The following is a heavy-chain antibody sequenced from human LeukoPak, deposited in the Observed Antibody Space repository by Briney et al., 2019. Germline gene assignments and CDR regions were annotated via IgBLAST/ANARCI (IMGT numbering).Heavy chain of an antibody. CDR3: ARDNSIADRGWWFDP. Sequence: ASVKVSCKASGYTFTSYGISWVRQAPGQGLEWMGWISAYNGNTNYAQKLQGRVTMTTDTSTSTAYMELRSLRSEDTAVYYCARDNSIADRGWWFDPWGQGTLVTVSS. CDR1: GYTFTSYG. CDR2: ISAYNGNT. D-gene: IGHD4-23*01. J-gene: IGHJ5*02. V-gene: IGHV1-18*01.